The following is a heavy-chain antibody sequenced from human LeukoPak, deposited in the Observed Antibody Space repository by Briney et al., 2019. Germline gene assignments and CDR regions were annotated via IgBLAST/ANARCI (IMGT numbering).Heavy chain of an antibody. CDR1: GFTFSSYW. J-gene: IGHJ6*02. V-gene: IGHV3-9*01. Sequence: GGSLRLSCAAPGFTFSSYWMNWVRQAPGKGLEWVSGISWNSGSIGYADSVKGRFTISRDNAKNSLYLQMNSLRAEDTALYYCAKGTTVGPIDVWGQGTTVTVSS. D-gene: IGHD4-23*01. CDR2: ISWNSGSI. CDR3: AKGTTVGPIDV.